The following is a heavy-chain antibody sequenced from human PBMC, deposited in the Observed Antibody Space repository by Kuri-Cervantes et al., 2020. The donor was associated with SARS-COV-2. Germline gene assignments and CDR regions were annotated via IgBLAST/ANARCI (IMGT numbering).Heavy chain of an antibody. CDR3: ARWAKGIVGATDHYFDY. CDR2: INPNSGGT. D-gene: IGHD1-26*01. J-gene: IGHJ4*02. CDR1: GYTFTGYY. V-gene: IGHV1-2*02. Sequence: ASVKVSCKASGYTFTGYYMHWVRQAPGQGLEWMGWINPNSGGTNYAQKLQSRVTMTRDTSISTAYMELSRLRSDDTAVYYCARWAKGIVGATDHYFDYWGQGTLVTVSS.